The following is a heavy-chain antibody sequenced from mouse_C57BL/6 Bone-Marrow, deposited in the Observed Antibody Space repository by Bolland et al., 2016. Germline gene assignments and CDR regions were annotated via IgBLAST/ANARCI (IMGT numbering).Heavy chain of an antibody. V-gene: IGHV1-77*01. Sequence: YNEKFKGKATLTADTSSGTAYMQLSSLTSEDSAVYFCARLLRWNFDYWGQGTT. CDR3: RLLRWNFDY. D-gene: IGHD1-1*01. J-gene: IGHJ2*01.